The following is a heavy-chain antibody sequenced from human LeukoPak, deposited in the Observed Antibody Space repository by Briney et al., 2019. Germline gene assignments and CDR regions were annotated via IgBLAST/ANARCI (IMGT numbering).Heavy chain of an antibody. Sequence: PGRSLRLSCAASGFTFDDYAMHWVRQAPGTGLEWLSIISWNSGYIGYADSVKGRFTISRDNAKNSLYLQMDSLRAEDTAFYYCAKVRGTYSSGFFFDYWGQGTLVTVSS. CDR1: GFTFDDYA. CDR3: AKVRGTYSSGFFFDY. D-gene: IGHD6-19*01. CDR2: ISWNSGYI. J-gene: IGHJ4*02. V-gene: IGHV3-9*01.